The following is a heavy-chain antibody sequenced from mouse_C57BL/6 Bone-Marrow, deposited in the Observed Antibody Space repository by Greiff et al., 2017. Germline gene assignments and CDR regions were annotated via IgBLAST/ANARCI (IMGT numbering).Heavy chain of an antibody. V-gene: IGHV1-22*01. CDR3: AIGDDVDY. CDR2: INPNTGGS. Sequence: EVQLQQSGPELVKPGASVKMSCKASGYTFTDSNLNLVKQSHGKRLEWIGYINPNTGGSSYNQKFKGKATLTVNKSSSTAYMELRSLTSEDSAVYYCAIGDDVDYWGQGTTLTVSS. J-gene: IGHJ2*01. CDR1: GYTFTDSN. D-gene: IGHD2-12*01.